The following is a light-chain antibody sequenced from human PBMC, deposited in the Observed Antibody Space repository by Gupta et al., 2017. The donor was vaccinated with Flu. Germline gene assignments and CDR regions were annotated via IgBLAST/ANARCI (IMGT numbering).Light chain of an antibody. CDR1: ALADQY. CDR2: KDN. V-gene: IGLV3-25*03. CDR3: QSSDNRGTYVI. Sequence: GQTARLTGSGDALADQYGYWYQQKPGQAPTMVVRKDNQRPSGIPERFSGSSSGTKVTLTISGVQAEDEADYYCQSSDNRGTYVIFGGGTKLTVL. J-gene: IGLJ2*01.